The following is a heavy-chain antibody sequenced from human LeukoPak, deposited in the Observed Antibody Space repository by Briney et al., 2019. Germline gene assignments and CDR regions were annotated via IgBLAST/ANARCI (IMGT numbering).Heavy chain of an antibody. J-gene: IGHJ4*02. CDR3: ARHYDLLTGYLFAFFPY. D-gene: IGHD3-9*01. Sequence: SETLSLTCTVSGGSISSYYWSWIRQPPGKGLEWIGYIYYDGSSSYNPSLRSRVTISVDTSKNQFSLKLSSVTAADTAVYYCARHYDLLTGYLFAFFPYWGQGTLVTVSS. CDR1: GGSISSYY. CDR2: IYYDGSS. V-gene: IGHV4-59*08.